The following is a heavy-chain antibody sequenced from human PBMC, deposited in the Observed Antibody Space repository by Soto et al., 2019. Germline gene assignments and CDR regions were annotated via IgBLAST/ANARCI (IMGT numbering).Heavy chain of an antibody. Sequence: EVQLLESGGGLVQPGGPLRLSCAASGLTFSSYAMSWVRQAPGKGLEWVSAISGSGGSTYYADYVKGRFTISRDNSKNTQYLKMNSRRAEDTAVYYCAKEGVPAAYVPDRWLRYPSFFDYWGQGTLVTVSS. V-gene: IGHV3-23*01. D-gene: IGHD2-2*01. CDR1: GLTFSSYA. J-gene: IGHJ4*02. CDR3: AKEGVPAAYVPDRWLRYPSFFDY. CDR2: ISGSGGST.